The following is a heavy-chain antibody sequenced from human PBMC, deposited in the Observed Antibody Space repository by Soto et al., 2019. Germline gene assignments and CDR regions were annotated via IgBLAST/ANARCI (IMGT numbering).Heavy chain of an antibody. V-gene: IGHV3-30*18. Sequence: TGGSLRLSCAASGFTFSSYGMHWVRQAPGKGLEWVAVISYDGSNKYYADSVKGRFTISRDNSKNTLYLQMNSLRAEDTAVYYCAKDGAFYYDSSGSPDYWGQGTLVTVSS. CDR3: AKDGAFYYDSSGSPDY. J-gene: IGHJ4*02. CDR2: ISYDGSNK. D-gene: IGHD3-22*01. CDR1: GFTFSSYG.